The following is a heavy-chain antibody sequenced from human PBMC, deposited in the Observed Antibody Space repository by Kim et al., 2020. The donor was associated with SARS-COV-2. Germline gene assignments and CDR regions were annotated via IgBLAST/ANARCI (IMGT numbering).Heavy chain of an antibody. J-gene: IGHJ4*02. CDR1: GFSFSRHA. CDR2: MSYDGSKK. V-gene: IGHV3-30*04. CDR3: ARDSVDSGSYLAY. Sequence: GGSLRLSCAAFGFSFSRHAMHWVRQAPGKGLEWVAVMSYDGSKKHYADSVKGRFNISRDNSKYTVYLQMNSLRVEDTALYYCARDSVDSGSYLAYWGQGTPVTVSS. D-gene: IGHD3-10*01.